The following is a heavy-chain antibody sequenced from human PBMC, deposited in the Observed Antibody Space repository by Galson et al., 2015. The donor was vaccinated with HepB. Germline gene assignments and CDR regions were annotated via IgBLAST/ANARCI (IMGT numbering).Heavy chain of an antibody. J-gene: IGHJ4*02. D-gene: IGHD1-26*01. Sequence: PALVKPTQTLTLTCTFSGFPLTTNGMCVSWIRQPAGKALEWLAHIDWDDEKYYTPALKNRLTISKDASKNQVVLTMTDMDPIDTGTYYCARTILVGATLDYWGQGARVIVSS. CDR1: GFPLTTNGMC. CDR2: IDWDDEK. V-gene: IGHV2-70*01. CDR3: ARTILVGATLDY.